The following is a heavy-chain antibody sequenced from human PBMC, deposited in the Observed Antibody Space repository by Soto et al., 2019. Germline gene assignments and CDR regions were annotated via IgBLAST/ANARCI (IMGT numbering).Heavy chain of an antibody. V-gene: IGHV1-69*06. D-gene: IGHD3-22*01. CDR1: EDTFRNYA. J-gene: IGHJ2*01. CDR2: IIPIFGTA. Sequence: QVELVQSGAEVKKPGSSVKVSCQASEDTFRNYAISWVRQAPGQGLEWMGGIIPIFGTANYAQKFQGRVTITAVTSANTVYLELSSLRSEDTAVYYCASTKYDSSASYYWYLVLSGRGTLVTVSS. CDR3: ASTKYDSSASYYWYLVL.